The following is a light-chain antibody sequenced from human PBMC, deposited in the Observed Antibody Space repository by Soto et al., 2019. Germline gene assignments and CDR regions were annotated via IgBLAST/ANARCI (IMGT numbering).Light chain of an antibody. J-gene: IGKJ2*01. Sequence: DIQMTHSPSPLSASVGDRVTITCRASQSISNWLAWYQQKPGKAPKLLIYRASALESGVPSRFSGSGSGTEFTLTISSLQPDDFATYYCQQYSTYSQTFGQGTKLEI. V-gene: IGKV1-5*03. CDR2: RAS. CDR1: QSISNW. CDR3: QQYSTYSQT.